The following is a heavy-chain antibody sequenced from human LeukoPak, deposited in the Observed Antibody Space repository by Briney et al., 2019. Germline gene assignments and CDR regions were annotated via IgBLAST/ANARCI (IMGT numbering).Heavy chain of an antibody. V-gene: IGHV1-18*01. CDR1: GYTFTSYG. D-gene: IGHD3-22*01. J-gene: IGHJ4*02. Sequence: ASVKVSCTASGYTFTSYGIGWVRQAPGQGLEWMGWISAYNGNTNYAQKLQGRVTMTTDTSTSTAYMELRSLRSDDTAVYYCARDAPYYYDSSGYYSVDYWGQGTLVTVSS. CDR2: ISAYNGNT. CDR3: ARDAPYYYDSSGYYSVDY.